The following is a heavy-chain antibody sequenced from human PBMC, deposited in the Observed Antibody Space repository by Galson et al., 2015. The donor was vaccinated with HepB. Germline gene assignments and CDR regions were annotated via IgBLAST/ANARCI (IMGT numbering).Heavy chain of an antibody. Sequence: ETLSLTCAVYGGSFSGYYWSWIRQPPGKGLEWIGEINHSGSTNYNPSLKSRVTISVDTSKNQFSLKLSSVTAADTAVYYCARRPVESLYYFDYWGQGTLVTVSS. J-gene: IGHJ4*02. D-gene: IGHD2-15*01. CDR1: GGSFSGYY. CDR2: INHSGST. CDR3: ARRPVESLYYFDY. V-gene: IGHV4-34*01.